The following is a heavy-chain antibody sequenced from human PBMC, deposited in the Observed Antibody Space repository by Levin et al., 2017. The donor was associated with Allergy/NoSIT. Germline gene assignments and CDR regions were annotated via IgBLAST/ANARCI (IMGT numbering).Heavy chain of an antibody. Sequence: GGSLRLSCAASGFSFSTYGIHWVRQAPGKGLEWVALITSDGSSKFFADSVKGRFTISRDNSKNTLHLQMSSLRPADTAVYYCAKGGDMDVWGQGTTVTVSS. CDR2: ITSDGSSK. CDR3: AKGGDMDV. D-gene: IGHD3-10*01. V-gene: IGHV3-30*18. J-gene: IGHJ6*02. CDR1: GFSFSTYG.